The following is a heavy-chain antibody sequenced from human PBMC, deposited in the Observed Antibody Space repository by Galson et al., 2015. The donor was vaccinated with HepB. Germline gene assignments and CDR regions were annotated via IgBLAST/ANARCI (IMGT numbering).Heavy chain of an antibody. CDR2: INQDVSEK. V-gene: IGHV3-7*03. CDR1: GFTTFSNHW. J-gene: IGHJ6*02. CDR3: ARGHYGMDV. Sequence: SLRLSCAASGFTTFSNHWMSWVRQAPGRGLEWVANINQDVSEKYYVDSVKGRFTISRDNAENSLYLQMNSLRAEDTAVYYCARGHYGMDVWGQGTTVTVSS.